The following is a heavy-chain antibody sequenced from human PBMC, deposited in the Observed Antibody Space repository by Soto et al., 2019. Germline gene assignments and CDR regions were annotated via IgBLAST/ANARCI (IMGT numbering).Heavy chain of an antibody. CDR3: AKGGAARPRLRDYGMDV. CDR2: ISGSGGST. D-gene: IGHD6-6*01. CDR1: GFTFSSYA. Sequence: GSLRLSCAASGFTFSSYAMSWVRQAPGKGLEWVSAISGSGGSTYYADSVKGRFTISRDNSKNTLYLQMNSLRAEDTAVYYCAKGGAARPRLRDYGMDVWGQGTTVTVSS. V-gene: IGHV3-23*01. J-gene: IGHJ6*02.